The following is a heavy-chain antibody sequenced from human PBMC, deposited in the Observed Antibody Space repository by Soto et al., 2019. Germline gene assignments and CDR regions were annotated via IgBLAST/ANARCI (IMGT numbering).Heavy chain of an antibody. CDR3: ARCGMYPTYYFDS. Sequence: EVQLVESGGGLIQPGGSLRLSCVASGFTVSDNYMIWVRQAPGKGLEWVSVIYAGGSTDYTDSVQGRFTLSRDNSNNTLHLHMDSLRADDTAVYYCARCGMYPTYYFDSWGQGTLVTVSS. J-gene: IGHJ4*02. CDR2: IYAGGST. CDR1: GFTVSDNY. V-gene: IGHV3-53*01. D-gene: IGHD1-1*01.